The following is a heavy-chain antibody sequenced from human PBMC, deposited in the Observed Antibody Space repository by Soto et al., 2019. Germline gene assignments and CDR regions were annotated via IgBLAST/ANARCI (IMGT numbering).Heavy chain of an antibody. CDR2: IIPIFGTA. CDR1: GGTFSSYA. Sequence: QVQLVQSGAEVKKPGSSVKVSCKASGGTFSSYAISWVRQAPGQGLEWMGGIIPIFGTANYAQKFQGRVTITADESTSTAYMELGSLRAEDTAVYYCARGTLSGYYPYWYYGMDVWGQGTTVTVSS. V-gene: IGHV1-69*01. J-gene: IGHJ6*02. CDR3: ARGTLSGYYPYWYYGMDV. D-gene: IGHD3-22*01.